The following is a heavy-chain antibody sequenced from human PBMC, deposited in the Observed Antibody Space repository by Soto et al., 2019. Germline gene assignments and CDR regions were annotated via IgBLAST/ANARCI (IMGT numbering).Heavy chain of an antibody. J-gene: IGHJ6*02. CDR2: INPSGGST. D-gene: IGHD2-2*01. V-gene: IGHV1-46*01. Sequence: ASVKVSCKASGYTFTSYYMHWVRQSPGQGLEWMGIINPSGGSTSYAQKFQGRVTMARDTSTSTVYMELSSLRSEDTAVYYCARDTDIVLVPAAPPRYGMDVWGQGTTVTVSS. CDR1: GYTFTSYY. CDR3: ARDTDIVLVPAAPPRYGMDV.